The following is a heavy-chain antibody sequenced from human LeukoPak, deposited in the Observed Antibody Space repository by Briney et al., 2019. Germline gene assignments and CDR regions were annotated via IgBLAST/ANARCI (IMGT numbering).Heavy chain of an antibody. CDR1: GITLGNYG. J-gene: IGHJ4*02. CDR2: ISDSGGST. Sequence: GGSLRLSCAVSGITLGNYGMSWVRQPPGKGLEWVAGISDSGGSTNYADSVKGRFTISRDTPRNTLYLQMNSLRAEDTAVYFCAKRGVVIRVFLVGFHKEAYYFDSWGQGALVTVSS. V-gene: IGHV3-23*01. CDR3: AKRGVVIRVFLVGFHKEAYYFDS. D-gene: IGHD3-10*01.